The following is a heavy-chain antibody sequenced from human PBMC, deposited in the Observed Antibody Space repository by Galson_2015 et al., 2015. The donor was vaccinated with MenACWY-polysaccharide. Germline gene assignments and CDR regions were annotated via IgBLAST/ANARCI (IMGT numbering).Heavy chain of an antibody. J-gene: IGHJ4*02. CDR2: SRSHNSKQ. CDR1: GITFSRDG. CDR3: ARDRPDCSVGTCLPGNYFDD. Sequence: SLRLSCAASGITFSRDGFHWVRQAPGKGLEWVAVSRSHNSKQFYADSVKGRFTVSRDESTSTLYLQMNSLRPEDTAVYYCARDRPDCSVGTCLPGNYFDDWGQGTLVTVSS. D-gene: IGHD2-15*01. V-gene: IGHV3-30-3*01.